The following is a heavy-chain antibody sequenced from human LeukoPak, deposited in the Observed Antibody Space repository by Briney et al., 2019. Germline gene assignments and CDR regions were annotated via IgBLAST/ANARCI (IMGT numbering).Heavy chain of an antibody. V-gene: IGHV4-34*01. CDR2: INHSGST. CDR1: GGSFSGYY. CDR3: ARSQWEPIDY. Sequence: SETLSLTCAVYGGSFSGYYWSWIRQPPGKGLEWIGEINHSGSTNYNPSLKSQVTISVDTSKNQFSLKLSSVTAADTAVYYCARSQWEPIDYWGQGTLVTVSS. J-gene: IGHJ4*02. D-gene: IGHD1-26*01.